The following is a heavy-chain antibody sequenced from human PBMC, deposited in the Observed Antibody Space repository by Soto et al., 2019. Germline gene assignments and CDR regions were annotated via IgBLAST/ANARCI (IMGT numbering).Heavy chain of an antibody. CDR1: GGTFSGYA. J-gene: IGHJ4*02. CDR2: IIPIFGTA. Sequence: SVKVSCKASGGTFSGYAISWVRQAPGQGLEWMGGIIPIFGTANYAQKFQGRVTITADESTSTAYMELSSLRSEDTTVYYCARDSGRYYYDSSGSIDYWGQGTLVTVSS. D-gene: IGHD3-22*01. V-gene: IGHV1-69*13. CDR3: ARDSGRYYYDSSGSIDY.